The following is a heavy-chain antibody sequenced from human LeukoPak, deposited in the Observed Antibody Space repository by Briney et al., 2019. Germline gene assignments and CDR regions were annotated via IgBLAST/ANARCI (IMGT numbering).Heavy chain of an antibody. D-gene: IGHD2-2*01. CDR2: INSGGRWT. Sequence: KGLVWFSHINSGGRWTLYADSWKGRFTISKHNAKNTVYLQMNNLRAEDTAVYYCVSFYETYWGRGTLVTVSS. J-gene: IGHJ4*02. V-gene: IGHV3-74*01. CDR3: VSFYETY.